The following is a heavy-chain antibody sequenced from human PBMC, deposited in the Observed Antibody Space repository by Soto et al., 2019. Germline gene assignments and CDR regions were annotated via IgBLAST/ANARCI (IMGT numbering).Heavy chain of an antibody. CDR2: IYYSRST. CDR1: GGSISSYY. J-gene: IGHJ6*02. CDR3: ARTTEYYYYGMDV. Sequence: SETLSLTCTVSGGSISSYYWSWIRQPPGKGLEWIGYIYYSRSTNYNPSLKSRVTISVDTSKNQFSLKLSSVTAADTAVYYCARTTEYYYYGMDVWGQGTTVTVSS. D-gene: IGHD4-4*01. V-gene: IGHV4-59*01.